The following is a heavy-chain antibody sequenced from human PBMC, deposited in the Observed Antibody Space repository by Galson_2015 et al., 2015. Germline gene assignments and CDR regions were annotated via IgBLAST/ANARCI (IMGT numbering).Heavy chain of an antibody. Sequence: SLRLSCAASGFTFSRSAMTWVRHAPGKGLEWVSGINWNGGSTGYADSVKGRFTISRDNAKNSLYLQMNSLRAEDTALYHCARAPGPYGDSPFDYWGHGTLVTVSS. CDR1: GFTFSRSA. V-gene: IGHV3-20*01. CDR3: ARAPGPYGDSPFDY. CDR2: INWNGGST. J-gene: IGHJ4*01. D-gene: IGHD4-17*01.